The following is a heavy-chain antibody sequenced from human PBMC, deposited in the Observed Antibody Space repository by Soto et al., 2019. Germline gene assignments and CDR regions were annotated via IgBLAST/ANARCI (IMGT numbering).Heavy chain of an antibody. CDR3: ARSGGSCYSCFDY. Sequence: SETLSLTCTVSGGSISSYYLSWIRQPPGKGLEWIGYIYYSGSTNYNPSLKSRVTISVDTSKNQFSLKLSSVTAADTAVYYCARSGGSCYSCFDYWGQGTLVTVSS. J-gene: IGHJ4*02. D-gene: IGHD2-15*01. V-gene: IGHV4-59*08. CDR1: GGSISSYY. CDR2: IYYSGST.